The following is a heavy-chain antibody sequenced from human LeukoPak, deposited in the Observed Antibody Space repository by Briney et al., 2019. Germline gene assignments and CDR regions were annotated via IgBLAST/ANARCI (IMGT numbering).Heavy chain of an antibody. D-gene: IGHD3-22*01. CDR3: ARPSSSITLDYHDSSGYYFDAFDI. J-gene: IGHJ3*02. V-gene: IGHV4-30-2*01. Sequence: PSQTLSLTCAVSGGSISSGGYSWSWIRQPPGKGLEWIGYIYHSGSTYYNPSLKNRVTISVDRSKNQFSLKLSSVTAADTAVYYCARPSSSITLDYHDSSGYYFDAFDIWGQGTMVTVSS. CDR1: GGSISSGGYS. CDR2: IYHSGST.